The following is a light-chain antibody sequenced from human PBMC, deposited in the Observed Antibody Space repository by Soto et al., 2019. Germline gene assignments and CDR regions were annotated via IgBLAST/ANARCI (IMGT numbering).Light chain of an antibody. Sequence: EIGLTKSPGTLSLSQGERATLSCRASQSVSSNYLAWFQQKPGQAPRLLIYAASSRATGIPDRFSGSGAGTDFTLTISRLEPEDFAVYYCQQYGSSPWTFGQGTKVDIK. CDR2: AAS. V-gene: IGKV3-20*01. J-gene: IGKJ1*01. CDR3: QQYGSSPWT. CDR1: QSVSSNY.